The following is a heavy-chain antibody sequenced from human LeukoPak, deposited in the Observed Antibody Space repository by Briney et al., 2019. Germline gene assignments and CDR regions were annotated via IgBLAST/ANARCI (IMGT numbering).Heavy chain of an antibody. J-gene: IGHJ6*02. D-gene: IGHD2-8*01. CDR3: ARDNDLAPYYYYGMDV. Sequence: GASVKVSCRASGYTFTGYYMHWVRQAPGQGLEWMGWINPNSGGTNYAQKFQGWVTMTRDTSISTAYMELSRLRSDDTAVYYCARDNDLAPYYYYGMDVWGQGTTVTVSS. CDR1: GYTFTGYY. V-gene: IGHV1-2*04. CDR2: INPNSGGT.